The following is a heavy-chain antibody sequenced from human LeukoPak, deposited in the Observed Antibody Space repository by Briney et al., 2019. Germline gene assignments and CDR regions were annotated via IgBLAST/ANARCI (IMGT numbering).Heavy chain of an antibody. J-gene: IGHJ4*02. Sequence: PGGSLRLSCEASGFTFSSYAMNWVRQAPGKGLEWVSGISGSGGSTYYAGSVKGRFTMSRDNSKNTLYLQMNSLRAEDTAVYYCANVRYFDLYYFDYWGQGTLVTVSS. D-gene: IGHD3-9*01. CDR3: ANVRYFDLYYFDY. V-gene: IGHV3-23*01. CDR1: GFTFSSYA. CDR2: ISGSGGST.